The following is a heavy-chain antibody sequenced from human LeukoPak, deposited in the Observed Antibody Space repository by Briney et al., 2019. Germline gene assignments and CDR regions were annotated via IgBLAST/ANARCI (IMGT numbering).Heavy chain of an antibody. CDR3: ARDSTVTTSRLFYYYGMDV. CDR1: GFTVSSNY. CDR2: IYSGGST. Sequence: GGSLRLSCAASGFTVSSNYMSWVRQAPGKGLEWVSVIYSGGSTYYADSVKGRFTISRDNSKNTLYLQMNSLRAEDTAVYYCARDSTVTTSRLFYYYGMDVWGQGTLVTVSS. D-gene: IGHD4-11*01. V-gene: IGHV3-66*01. J-gene: IGHJ6*02.